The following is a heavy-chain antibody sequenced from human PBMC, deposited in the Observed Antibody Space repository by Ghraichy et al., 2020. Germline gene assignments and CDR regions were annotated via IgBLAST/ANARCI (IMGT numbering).Heavy chain of an antibody. Sequence: SVKVSCKASGGTFSSYAISWVRQAPGQGLEWMGGIIPIFGTANCAQKFQGRVTITADESTSTAYMELSSLRSEDTAVYYCARRALYSSPNLGDYWGQGTLVTVSS. CDR2: IIPIFGTA. CDR3: ARRALYSSPNLGDY. CDR1: GGTFSSYA. D-gene: IGHD6-13*01. J-gene: IGHJ4*02. V-gene: IGHV1-69*13.